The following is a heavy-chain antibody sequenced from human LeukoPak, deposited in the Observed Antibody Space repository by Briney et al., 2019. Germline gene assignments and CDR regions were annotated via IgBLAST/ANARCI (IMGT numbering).Heavy chain of an antibody. CDR2: IYYSGST. CDR3: AREAFGIQRDWFEP. V-gene: IGHV4-61*01. CDR1: GGSVSSGSYY. Sequence: SETLSLTCTVSGGSVSSGSYYWSWIPQPPGKGLEWIGYIYYSGSTNYNPSLKSRVTISVDTSKNQCSLKLSSVTAADTAVYYCAREAFGIQRDWFEPWGQGTLVTVSS. D-gene: IGHD3-10*01. J-gene: IGHJ5*02.